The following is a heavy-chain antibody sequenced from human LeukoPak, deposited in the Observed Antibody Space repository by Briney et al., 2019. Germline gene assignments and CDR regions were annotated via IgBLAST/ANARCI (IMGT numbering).Heavy chain of an antibody. D-gene: IGHD6-19*01. CDR3: ARGSGDSSGWHADFDI. CDR2: IKQDGSEK. Sequence: PGGSLRLSCAASGFTFSSYWMRWARQAPGKGLEWVANIKQDGSEKYYVGSVKGRFTITRDNAQNSLYLQLNGLRAEDTAVYYCARGSGDSSGWHADFDIWGQGTMVTVSS. V-gene: IGHV3-7*01. J-gene: IGHJ3*02. CDR1: GFTFSSYW.